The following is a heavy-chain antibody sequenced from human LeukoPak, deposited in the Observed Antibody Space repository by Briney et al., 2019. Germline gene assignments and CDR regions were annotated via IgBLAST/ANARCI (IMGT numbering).Heavy chain of an antibody. Sequence: GGSLRLSCAASGFTFSSYEMNWVRQAPGKGLEWVSYISSSGSTIYYADSVKGRFTISRDNAKNSLYLQMNSLRAEDTAVYYCESGSYYYDSSGYYYAYWGQGTLVTVSS. V-gene: IGHV3-48*03. J-gene: IGHJ4*02. CDR1: GFTFSSYE. CDR2: ISSSGSTI. CDR3: ESGSYYYDSSGYYYAY. D-gene: IGHD3-22*01.